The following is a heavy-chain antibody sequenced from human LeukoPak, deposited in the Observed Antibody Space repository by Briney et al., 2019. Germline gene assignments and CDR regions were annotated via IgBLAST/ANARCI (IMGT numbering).Heavy chain of an antibody. D-gene: IGHD6-13*01. CDR2: IYYSGST. CDR1: GGSISSSSYY. V-gene: IGHV4-39*07. J-gene: IGHJ4*02. Sequence: SETLSLTCTVSGGSISSSSYYWGWIRQPPGKELEWIGSIYYSGSTYYNPSLKSRVTISVDTSKNQFSLKLSSVTAADTAVYYCARGRAAAGTSFDYWGQGTLVTVSS. CDR3: ARGRAAAGTSFDY.